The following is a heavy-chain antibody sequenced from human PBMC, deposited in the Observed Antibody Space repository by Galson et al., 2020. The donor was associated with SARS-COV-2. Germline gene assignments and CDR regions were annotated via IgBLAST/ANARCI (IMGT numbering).Heavy chain of an antibody. CDR3: TRGSRYSTTDY. D-gene: IGHD5-18*01. V-gene: IGHV3-11*06. CDR2: ISSTSTSI. CDR1: GFTFSDYQ. J-gene: IGHJ4*02. Sequence: GGSLRLSCVASGFTFSDYQMSWIRQAPGKGLEWVSYISSTSTSIKYADSVKGRFTISRDNGQNSLYLQMNSLRAEDTAVYYCTRGSRYSTTDYWGQGNLVTVSS.